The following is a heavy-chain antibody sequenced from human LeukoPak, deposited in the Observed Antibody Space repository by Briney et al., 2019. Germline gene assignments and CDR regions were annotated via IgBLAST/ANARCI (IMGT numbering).Heavy chain of an antibody. CDR3: ATLLTTVTPFDY. J-gene: IGHJ4*02. Sequence: GESLKISCKGSGYTFTNYWIGWVRQMPGKGLEWMGVIYPGDSDTRYSPSFRGQVTISADKSINTAYLQWSSLKASDTAMYYCATLLTTVTPFDYWGQGTLVTVSS. D-gene: IGHD4-17*01. CDR2: IYPGDSDT. CDR1: GYTFTNYW. V-gene: IGHV5-51*01.